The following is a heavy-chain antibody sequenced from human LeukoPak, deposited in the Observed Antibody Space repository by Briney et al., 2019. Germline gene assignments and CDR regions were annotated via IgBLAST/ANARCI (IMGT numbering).Heavy chain of an antibody. V-gene: IGHV3-30*04. CDR2: ISYDGSNQ. CDR1: GFTFSSYA. Sequence: GRSLRLSCAASGFTFSSYAMHWVRQAPGKGLEWVAVISYDGSNQFYADAVKGRFTISRDNSKNTLYLQMNSLRDEDTAVFYCARAQLGFDFWGQGTLVTVSS. D-gene: IGHD1-1*01. CDR3: ARAQLGFDF. J-gene: IGHJ4*02.